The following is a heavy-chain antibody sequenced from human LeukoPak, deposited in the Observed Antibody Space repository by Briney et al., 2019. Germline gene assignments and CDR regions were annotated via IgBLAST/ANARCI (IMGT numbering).Heavy chain of an antibody. CDR1: GFTFSSYA. J-gene: IGHJ3*02. CDR2: ISGSGGST. D-gene: IGHD3-22*01. CDR3: AKKVYYDSSGSPGFDI. V-gene: IGHV3-23*01. Sequence: PGGTLRLSCAASGFTFSSYAMSWVRQAPGKGLEWVSAISGSGGSTYYADSVKGGFTISRDNSKNTLYLQMNSLRAEDTGVYYCAKKVYYDSSGSPGFDIWGQGTMVTVSS.